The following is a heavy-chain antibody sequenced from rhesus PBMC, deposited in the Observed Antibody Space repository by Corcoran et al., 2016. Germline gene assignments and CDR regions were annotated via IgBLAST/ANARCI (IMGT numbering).Heavy chain of an antibody. CDR2: INGNSGNT. V-gene: IGHV4-80*01. J-gene: IGHJ4*01. Sequence: QVQLQESGPGLVKPSETLSLTCTVSGASISSNWWSWIRQPPGKGLEWMGEINGNSGNTNYNPSLKIRVTMSKDASKNQLSLKLSSVTAADTAVYYCAREYCTGSGCYTYFDYWGQGVLVTVSS. D-gene: IGHD2-21*01. CDR3: AREYCTGSGCYTYFDY. CDR1: GASISSNW.